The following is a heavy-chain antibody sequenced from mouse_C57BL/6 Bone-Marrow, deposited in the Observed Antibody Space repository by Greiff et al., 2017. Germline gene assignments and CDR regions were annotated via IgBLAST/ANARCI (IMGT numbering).Heavy chain of an antibody. CDR2: ISSGSSTI. V-gene: IGHV5-17*01. Sequence: EVQRVESGGGLVKPGGSLKLSCAASGFTFSDYGMHWVRQAPEKGLEWVAYISSGSSTIYYADTVKGRFTISRDNAKNTLFLQMTSLRSEDTAMYYCARRTHYYAMDYWGQGTSVTVSS. CDR3: ARRTHYYAMDY. CDR1: GFTFSDYG. J-gene: IGHJ4*01.